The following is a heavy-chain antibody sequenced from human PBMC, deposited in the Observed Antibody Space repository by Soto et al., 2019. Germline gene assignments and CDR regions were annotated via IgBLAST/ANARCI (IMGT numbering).Heavy chain of an antibody. CDR3: ARCERAARPFYYYGMDV. Sequence: GGSLRLSCAASGFTFSSYAMSWVRQAPGKGLEWVSAISGSGGSTYYADSVKGRFTISRDNSKNTLYLQMNSLRAEDTAVYYCARCERAARPFYYYGMDVWGQGATVTVSS. J-gene: IGHJ6*02. CDR1: GFTFSSYA. V-gene: IGHV3-23*01. CDR2: ISGSGGST. D-gene: IGHD6-6*01.